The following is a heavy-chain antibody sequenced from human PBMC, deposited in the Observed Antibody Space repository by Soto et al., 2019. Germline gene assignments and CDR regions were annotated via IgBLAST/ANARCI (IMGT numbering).Heavy chain of an antibody. J-gene: IGHJ4*02. Sequence: GGSLRLSCAASGFTFSDYYMSWIRQAPGKWLEWVSYISSSGSTIYYADSVKGRFTISRDNAKNSLYLQMNSLRAEDTAVYYCARSHLYYDSSGYPDYWGQGTLVTVSS. CDR2: ISSSGSTI. CDR1: GFTFSDYY. V-gene: IGHV3-11*01. CDR3: ARSHLYYDSSGYPDY. D-gene: IGHD3-22*01.